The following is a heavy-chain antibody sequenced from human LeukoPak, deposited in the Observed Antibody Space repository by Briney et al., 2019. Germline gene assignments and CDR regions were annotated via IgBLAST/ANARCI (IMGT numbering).Heavy chain of an antibody. CDR1: GGPISSGDYL. V-gene: IGHV4-31*11. CDR2: ISYSRST. J-gene: IGHJ6*02. CDR3: TSRPFYHGEYL. Sequence: SDPQSLTCALSGGPISSGDYLWSWIRQHPAKGLQSIGHISYSRSTYYTPSLKSRGTISVDKSNNQYSLKLSSVPAPRTAIYYCTSRPFYHGEYLWGDGPPVTVS.